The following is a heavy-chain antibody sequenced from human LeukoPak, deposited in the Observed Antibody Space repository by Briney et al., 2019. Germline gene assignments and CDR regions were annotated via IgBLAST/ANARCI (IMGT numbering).Heavy chain of an antibody. J-gene: IGHJ4*02. Sequence: SQTLSLTSAISGDSVSSNSAAWNWIRQSPSRGLEWLGRTYYRSKWYNDYAVSVKSRIAINPDTSKNQFSLQLNSVTPEDTAVYYCARGPYSSGWYVDYWGQGTLVTVSS. CDR2: TYYRSKWYN. V-gene: IGHV6-1*01. CDR1: GDSVSSNSAA. D-gene: IGHD6-19*01. CDR3: ARGPYSSGWYVDY.